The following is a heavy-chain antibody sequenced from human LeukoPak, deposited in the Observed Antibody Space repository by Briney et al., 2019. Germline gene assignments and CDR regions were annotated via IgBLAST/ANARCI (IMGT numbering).Heavy chain of an antibody. V-gene: IGHV4-59*08. J-gene: IGHJ3*02. CDR3: ARKMWPDDAFDI. CDR1: GASISSYY. Sequence: SETLSLTCTVSGASISSYYWSWIRQPPGKGLAWIGYISYTGSTNYNPSLKSRVTISVDTSKNQFSLRVTSVTAADTAVYYCARKMWPDDAFDIWGHGTMVTVPS. D-gene: IGHD2-21*01. CDR2: ISYTGST.